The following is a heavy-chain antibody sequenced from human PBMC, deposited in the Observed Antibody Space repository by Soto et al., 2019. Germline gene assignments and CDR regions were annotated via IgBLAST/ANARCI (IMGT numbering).Heavy chain of an antibody. J-gene: IGHJ4*02. CDR2: IYSGGST. CDR1: GFTVSSNY. D-gene: IGHD3-3*01. CDR3: ARDYDFWSGLAIDY. Sequence: EVQLVESGGGLVQPGGSLRLSCAASGFTVSSNYMSWVRQAPGKGLEWVSVIYSGGSTYYADSVKGRFTISRDNSKNTLYLQMISLRAEDTAVYYCARDYDFWSGLAIDYWGQGTLVTVSS. V-gene: IGHV3-66*01.